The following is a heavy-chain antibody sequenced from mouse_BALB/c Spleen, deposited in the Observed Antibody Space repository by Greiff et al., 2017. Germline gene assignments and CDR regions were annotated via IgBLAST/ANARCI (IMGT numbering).Heavy chain of an antibody. D-gene: IGHD4-1*01. V-gene: IGHV1S29*02. CDR1: GYTFTDYN. Sequence: EVKLQQSGPELVKPGASVKISCKASGYTFTDYNMHWVKQSHGKSLEWIGYIYPYNGGTGYNQKFKSKATLTVDNSSSTAYMELRSLTSEDSAVYYCAANWDYFDYWGQGTTLTVSS. CDR3: AANWDYFDY. CDR2: IYPYNGGT. J-gene: IGHJ2*01.